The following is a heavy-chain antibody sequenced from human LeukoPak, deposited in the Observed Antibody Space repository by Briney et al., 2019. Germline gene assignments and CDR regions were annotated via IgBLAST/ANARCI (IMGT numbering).Heavy chain of an antibody. CDR3: ARASTGGEYHFDY. V-gene: IGHV4-59*01. D-gene: IGHD3-16*01. CDR2: IYYSGST. J-gene: IGHJ4*02. Sequence: SETLSLTCTVSGGSISSYYWSWIRQPPGKGLEWIWYIYYSGSTNYNPSLKSRVTISVDTSKNQFSLKLSSVTAADTAVYYCARASTGGEYHFDYWGQGTLVTVSS. CDR1: GGSISSYY.